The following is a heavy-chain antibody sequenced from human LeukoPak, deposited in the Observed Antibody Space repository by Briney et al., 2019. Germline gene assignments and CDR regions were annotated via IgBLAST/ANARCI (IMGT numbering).Heavy chain of an antibody. D-gene: IGHD4-11*01. CDR2: INPNGGTT. CDR3: ARTSDYYNYYFDY. Sequence: ASVKVSCKASGYRFTDYYVHWVRQAPGQGLEWMAWINPNGGTTNFAQMFQGRVTMTTDTSISTAYMELSNLRSDDTAVYYCARTSDYYNYYFDYWGQGTPVTVSS. J-gene: IGHJ4*02. V-gene: IGHV1-2*02. CDR1: GYRFTDYY.